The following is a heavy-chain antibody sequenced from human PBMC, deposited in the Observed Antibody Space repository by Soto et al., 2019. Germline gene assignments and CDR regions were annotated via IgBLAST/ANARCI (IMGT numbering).Heavy chain of an antibody. D-gene: IGHD3-9*01. CDR1: GYTFSTYT. V-gene: IGHV1-3*01. CDR2: INAGNGNT. J-gene: IGHJ4*01. Sequence: ASGKVSCKASGYTFSTYTIHWVRQAPGQRLEWMGWINAGNGNTKYSQNFQGRVFITRDTSATTAYMELSSLRSEDTAVYYCAREDLYYDIWTGDLLTTIYFDYWG. CDR3: AREDLYYDIWTGDLLTTIYFDY.